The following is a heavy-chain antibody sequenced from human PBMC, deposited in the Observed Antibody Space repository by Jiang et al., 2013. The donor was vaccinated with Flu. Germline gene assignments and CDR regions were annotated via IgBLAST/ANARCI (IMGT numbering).Heavy chain of an antibody. J-gene: IGHJ5*02. V-gene: IGHV3-23*01. Sequence: GLVQPGGSLRLSCAASGFTFSSYAMSWVRQASGKGLEWVSGTSSNGGRTYYADSVKGRFTISRDNSKNRLYLQMNSLRADDTAQYHCAKCGSGSTTTCYLQGFDPWGQGTLVIVSA. CDR2: TSSNGGRT. D-gene: IGHD2-2*01. CDR3: AKCGSGSTTTCYLQGFDP. CDR1: GFTFSSYA.